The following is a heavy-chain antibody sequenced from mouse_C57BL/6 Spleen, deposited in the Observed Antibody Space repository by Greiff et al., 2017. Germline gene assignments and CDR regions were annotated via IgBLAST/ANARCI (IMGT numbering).Heavy chain of an antibody. CDR1: GFTFSDYG. CDR3: AKEGLWFYYAMDY. D-gene: IGHD2-2*01. CDR2: ISSGSSTI. V-gene: IGHV5-17*01. Sequence: EVKLMESGGGLVKPGGSLKLSCAASGFTFSDYGMHWVRQAPEKGLEWVAYISSGSSTIYYADTVKGRFTISRDNAKNTLFLQMTSLRSEDTAMYYCAKEGLWFYYAMDYWGQGTSVTVSS. J-gene: IGHJ4*01.